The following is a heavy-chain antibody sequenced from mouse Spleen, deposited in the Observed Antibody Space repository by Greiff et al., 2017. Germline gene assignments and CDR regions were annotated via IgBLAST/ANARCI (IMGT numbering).Heavy chain of an antibody. Sequence: EVKVVESEGGLVQPGSSMKLSCTASGFTFSDYYMAWVRQVPEKGLEWVANINYDGSSTYYLDSLKSRFIISRDNAKNILYLQMSSLKSEDTATYYCARDQGGGMGYYAMDYWGQGTSVTVSS. D-gene: IGHD1-1*02. CDR2: INYDGSST. CDR1: GFTFSDYY. CDR3: ARDQGGGMGYYAMDY. J-gene: IGHJ4*01. V-gene: IGHV5-16*01.